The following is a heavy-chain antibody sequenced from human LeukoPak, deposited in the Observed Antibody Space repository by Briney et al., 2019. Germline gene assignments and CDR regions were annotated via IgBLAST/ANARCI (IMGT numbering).Heavy chain of an antibody. J-gene: IGHJ4*02. CDR3: AKGGDSDCSSTTCYVVAVAGTFDY. CDR1: GFTFSSYA. V-gene: IGHV3-23*01. Sequence: GGSLRLSCAASGFTFSSYAMSWVRQAPGKGLEWVSAISGSGGSTFYADSVKGRFTISRDNSKNTLYPQMNSLRAEDTAIYYCAKGGDSDCSSTTCYVVAVAGTFDYWGQGTLVTVSS. CDR2: ISGSGGST. D-gene: IGHD2-2*01.